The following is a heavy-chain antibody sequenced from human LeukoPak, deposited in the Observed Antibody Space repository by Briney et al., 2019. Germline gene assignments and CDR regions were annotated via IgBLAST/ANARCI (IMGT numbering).Heavy chain of an antibody. CDR3: ASGNNFRFDY. CDR1: GGTFSGYY. CDR2: IYHSGKT. J-gene: IGHJ4*02. D-gene: IGHD5-24*01. Sequence: PSETLSLTCGVSGGTFSGYYWSWIRQPPGKGLEWIGEIYHSGKTNYNPTLKSRVTISVDASKREFSLRLNSVTAADAAVYYCASGNNFRFDYWGQETLVTVSS. V-gene: IGHV4-34*01.